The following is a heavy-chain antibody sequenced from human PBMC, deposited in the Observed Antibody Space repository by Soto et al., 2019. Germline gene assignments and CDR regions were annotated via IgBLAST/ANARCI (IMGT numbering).Heavy chain of an antibody. D-gene: IGHD6-13*01. Sequence: GASLKISCTGSGYFFTRYCIGWVRKMPGKGLEWMGIIYPGGSDTRYSPSFQGQVTISADKSIRTAYLQWSSLKASDTAMYYCARHRLAASIAAFDIWGQVTMVTVSS. CDR1: GYFFTRYC. J-gene: IGHJ3*02. CDR2: IYPGGSDT. CDR3: ARHRLAASIAAFDI. V-gene: IGHV5-51*01.